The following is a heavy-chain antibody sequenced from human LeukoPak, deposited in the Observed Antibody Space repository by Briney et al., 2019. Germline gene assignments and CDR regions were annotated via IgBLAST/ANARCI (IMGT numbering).Heavy chain of an antibody. J-gene: IGHJ4*02. CDR3: ARVRNFWSGYYPYYFDY. D-gene: IGHD3-3*01. V-gene: IGHV1-69*01. Sequence: PIFCTATYAQKFHGRVKITADETTSTAYMELSSLRSEDTAVYYCARVRNFWSGYYPYYFDYWGQGTLVTVSS. CDR2: PIFCTA.